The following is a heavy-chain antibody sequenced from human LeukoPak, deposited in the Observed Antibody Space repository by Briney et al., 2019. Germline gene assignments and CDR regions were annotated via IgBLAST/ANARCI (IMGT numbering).Heavy chain of an antibody. J-gene: IGHJ4*02. CDR2: IKQDGSEK. D-gene: IGHD4-11*01. Sequence: GGSLRLSCLASGFSFSSYWMSWVRQAPGKGPEWVASIKQDGSEKFYVDSVKGRFTISKDNAKNSLYLQMNSLRAEDTAVYYCAREDHSKYEYWGQGTLVTVSS. V-gene: IGHV3-7*01. CDR3: AREDHSKYEY. CDR1: GFSFSSYW.